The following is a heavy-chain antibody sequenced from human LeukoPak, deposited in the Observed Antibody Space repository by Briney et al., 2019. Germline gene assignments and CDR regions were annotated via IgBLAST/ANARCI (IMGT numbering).Heavy chain of an antibody. CDR1: GYTFTGYY. Sequence: ASVKVSCKASGYTFTGYYTHWVRQAPGQGLEWMGWISAYNGNTNYAQKLQGRVTMTTDTSTSTAYMELRSLRSDDTAVYYCARASGYSSGWYPSFLFDYWGQGTLVTVSS. V-gene: IGHV1-18*04. D-gene: IGHD6-19*01. CDR3: ARASGYSSGWYPSFLFDY. CDR2: ISAYNGNT. J-gene: IGHJ4*02.